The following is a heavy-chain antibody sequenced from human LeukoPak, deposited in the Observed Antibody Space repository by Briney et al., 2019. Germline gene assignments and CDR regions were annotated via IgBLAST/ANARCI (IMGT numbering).Heavy chain of an antibody. CDR3: ARVKIAAAGTNWFDP. CDR2: ISGSGGST. CDR1: GFTFSSYA. Sequence: GGSLRLSCAASGFTFSSYAMSWVRQAPGKGLEWVSAISGSGGSTYYADSVKGRFTISRDNSKNTLYLQMNSLRAEDTAVYYCARVKIAAAGTNWFDPWGQGTLVTVSS. J-gene: IGHJ5*02. D-gene: IGHD6-13*01. V-gene: IGHV3-23*01.